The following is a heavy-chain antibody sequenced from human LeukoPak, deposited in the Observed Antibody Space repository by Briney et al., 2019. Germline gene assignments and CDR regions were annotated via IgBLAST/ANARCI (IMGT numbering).Heavy chain of an antibody. J-gene: IGHJ5*02. CDR1: GYTFTSYD. CDR2: ITPNSGGT. V-gene: IGHV1-2*02. CDR3: ARVSLVNPYNRWFDP. D-gene: IGHD1-1*01. Sequence: ASVKVSCKASGYTFTSYDINWVRQAPGQGLEWMGWITPNSGGTNYAQKFQGRVTMTRDTSISTAYMELSRLRSDDTAVYYCARVSLVNPYNRWFDPWGQGTLVTVSS.